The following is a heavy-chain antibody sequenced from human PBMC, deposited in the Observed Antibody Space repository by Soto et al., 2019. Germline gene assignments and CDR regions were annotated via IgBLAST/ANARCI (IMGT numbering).Heavy chain of an antibody. J-gene: IGHJ6*02. CDR2: IKSKTDGGTT. D-gene: IGHD3-3*01. Sequence: KTGGSLRLSCAASGFTFSNAWISWGRQAPGKGLEWVGRIKSKTDGGTTDYAAPVKGRFTISRDDSKNTLYLQMNSLKTEDTAVYYCTTERYYDFWSGPQLLYYYYGMDVWGQGTTVTVSS. V-gene: IGHV3-15*01. CDR3: TTERYYDFWSGPQLLYYYYGMDV. CDR1: GFTFSNAW.